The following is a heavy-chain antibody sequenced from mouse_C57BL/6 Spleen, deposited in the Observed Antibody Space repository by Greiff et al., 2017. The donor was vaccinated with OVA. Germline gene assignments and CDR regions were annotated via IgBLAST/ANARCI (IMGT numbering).Heavy chain of an antibody. Sequence: VQLQQSGAELVRPGASVTLSCKASGYTFTDYEMHWVKQTPVHGLEWIGAIDPETGGTAYNQKFKGKAILTADKSSSTAYMELRSLTSEDSAVYYCTRKENWDGGYFDYWGQGTTLTVSS. D-gene: IGHD4-1*01. V-gene: IGHV1-15*01. J-gene: IGHJ2*01. CDR2: IDPETGGT. CDR3: TRKENWDGGYFDY. CDR1: GYTFTDYE.